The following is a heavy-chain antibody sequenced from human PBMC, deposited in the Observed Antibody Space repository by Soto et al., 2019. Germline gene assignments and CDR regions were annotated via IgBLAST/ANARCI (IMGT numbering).Heavy chain of an antibody. CDR3: AKNQERELPRVIDF. CDR1: GLTFSNYA. CDR2: MSGSSSTT. J-gene: IGHJ4*02. V-gene: IGHV3-23*01. D-gene: IGHD1-7*01. Sequence: GGSLRLSCATSGLTFSNYAMSWVRQAPGGGLEWVSSMSGSSSTTYYADSVRGRFTISRDRSKNTLYLQMSSLRAEDTALYYCAKNQERELPRVIDFWGQGTLVTVS.